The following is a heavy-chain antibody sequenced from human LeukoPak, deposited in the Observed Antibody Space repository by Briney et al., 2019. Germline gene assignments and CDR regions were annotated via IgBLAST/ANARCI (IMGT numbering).Heavy chain of an antibody. Sequence: ASVKVSCKASGYTFTGYHMHWVRQAAGQGLEWMGWINSNTGGTNYAQEFQGRVTMTRATSISTAYMDLSSLSSDDTAVYYCARDDSSSSANAFDIWGQGTMVSVSS. CDR1: GYTFTGYH. V-gene: IGHV1-2*02. D-gene: IGHD6-6*01. CDR2: INSNTGGT. J-gene: IGHJ3*02. CDR3: ARDDSSSSANAFDI.